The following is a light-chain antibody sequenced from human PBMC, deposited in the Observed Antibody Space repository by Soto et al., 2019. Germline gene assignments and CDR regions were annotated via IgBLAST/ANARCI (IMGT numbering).Light chain of an antibody. Sequence: DIQMTQSPSSLSASVGDRVTITCRASQGISNYLAWYQHKPGKVPKLLIFAASILQSGVPSRFSGSGSGTDFSLTISSLQPEDVATYYCQKYNSAPQTFGQGTTVELK. J-gene: IGKJ1*01. CDR3: QKYNSAPQT. CDR2: AAS. V-gene: IGKV1-27*01. CDR1: QGISNY.